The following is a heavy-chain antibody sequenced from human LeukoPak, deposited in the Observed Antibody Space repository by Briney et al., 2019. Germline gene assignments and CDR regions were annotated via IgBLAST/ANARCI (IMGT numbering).Heavy chain of an antibody. CDR3: ARHEYSGSYYGLSWFDP. CDR1: GYSISSSNW. J-gene: IGHJ5*02. Sequence: PSDTLSLTCAVSGYSISSSNWWGWIRQPPGKGLEWIGYIYYSGSTYYNPSLKSRVTISVDTSKNQLSLKLSSLTAADTAVYYCARHEYSGSYYGLSWFDPWGQGTLVTVSS. D-gene: IGHD1-26*01. CDR2: IYYSGST. V-gene: IGHV4-28*01.